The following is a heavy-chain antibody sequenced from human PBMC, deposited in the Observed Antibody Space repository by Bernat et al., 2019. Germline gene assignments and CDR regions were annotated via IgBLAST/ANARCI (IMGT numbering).Heavy chain of an antibody. CDR1: GFTFSSYW. D-gene: IGHD3-3*01. V-gene: IGHV3-74*01. Sequence: EVQLVESGGGLVQSGGSLRLSCAASGFTFSSYWMHWVRQAPGKGLVWVSRINSDGSSTSYADSVKGRFTISRDNAKSTLYLQMNSLRAEDTAVYYCARRSYYDFWSGYSDPGTLDYWGQGTLVTVSS. CDR3: ARRSYYDFWSGYSDPGTLDY. CDR2: INSDGSST. J-gene: IGHJ4*02.